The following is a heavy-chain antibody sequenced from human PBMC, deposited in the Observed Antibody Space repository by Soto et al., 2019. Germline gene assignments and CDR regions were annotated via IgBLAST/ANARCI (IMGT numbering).Heavy chain of an antibody. CDR1: GGSTSSYS. CDR3: ARIGLVPYAFDI. V-gene: IGHV4-59*01. Sequence: SETLSLTGTVFGGSTSSYSWSGIGQPPGKGLEWIGYIYYSGSTNYNPSLKSRVTISVDTSKNQFSLKLSSVTAADTAVYYCARIGLVPYAFDIWGQGTMVTVSS. J-gene: IGHJ3*02. CDR2: IYYSGST. D-gene: IGHD6-6*01.